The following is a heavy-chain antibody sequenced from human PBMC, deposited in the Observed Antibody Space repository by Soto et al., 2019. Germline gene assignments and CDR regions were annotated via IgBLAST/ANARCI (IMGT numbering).Heavy chain of an antibody. Sequence: QVQLVQSGAEVKKPGSSVKVSCKASGGTFSSYAISWVRQAPGQGLEWMGGIIPIFGTANYAQKFQGRVTITADESTSTAYMERSSLRSEDTAVYYCALRAGKYYYDSSGYSLDYWGQGTLVTVSS. V-gene: IGHV1-69*01. CDR1: GGTFSSYA. CDR3: ALRAGKYYYDSSGYSLDY. D-gene: IGHD3-22*01. J-gene: IGHJ4*02. CDR2: IIPIFGTA.